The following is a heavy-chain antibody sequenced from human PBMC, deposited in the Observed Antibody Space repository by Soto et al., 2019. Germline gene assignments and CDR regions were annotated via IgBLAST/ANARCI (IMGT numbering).Heavy chain of an antibody. CDR2: TNTKTGGT. Sequence: GASVKVSCKASGSIFTGYYIQWVRQAPGQGLEWMGWTNTKTGGTKYAQKLQGRVTMTRDTSINTAYMEVSRLRSDDTAVYYCATDKVAFDMWGQGTMVTVS. D-gene: IGHD3-9*01. CDR3: ATDKVAFDM. V-gene: IGHV1-2*02. CDR1: GSIFTGYY. J-gene: IGHJ3*02.